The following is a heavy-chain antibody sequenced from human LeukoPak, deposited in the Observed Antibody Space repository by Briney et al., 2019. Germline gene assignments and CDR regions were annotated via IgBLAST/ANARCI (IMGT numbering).Heavy chain of an antibody. D-gene: IGHD3-9*01. V-gene: IGHV3-21*01. CDR3: ARGHLLNYYDVLTGRESSDI. J-gene: IGHJ3*02. CDR2: ISKSSSYI. CDR1: GFIFSSYS. Sequence: GGSLRLSCAASGFIFSSYSMTWVRQAPGKGLEWVSSISKSSSYIYYAESVKGRFTISRDNAENSLFLQINSLRVEDTAVYYCARGHLLNYYDVLTGRESSDIWGQGTMVTVSS.